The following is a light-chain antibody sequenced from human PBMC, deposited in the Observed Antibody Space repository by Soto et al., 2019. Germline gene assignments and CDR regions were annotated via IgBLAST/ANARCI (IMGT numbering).Light chain of an antibody. CDR2: WAS. V-gene: IGKV4-1*01. J-gene: IGKJ4*01. CDR3: QKYNSAPLT. Sequence: DIVMTQSPDSLAVSLGERATIDCRSSQSLLYGGNDRDYLAWYQQKPGQPPKLLMYWASTRKSGVPDRFSGSGSGTDFTLTISSLQPEDVAAYYCQKYNSAPLTFGGGTKVDIK. CDR1: QSLLYGGNDRDY.